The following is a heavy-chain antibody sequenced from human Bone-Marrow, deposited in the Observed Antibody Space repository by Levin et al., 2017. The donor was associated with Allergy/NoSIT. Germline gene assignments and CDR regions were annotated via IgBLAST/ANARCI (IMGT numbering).Heavy chain of an antibody. CDR1: GFAFRDYV. CDR3: AKVGALWFGEFSSFYFYMDV. V-gene: IGHV3-30*18. CDR2: TSNDGNTK. J-gene: IGHJ6*03. Sequence: SCSGSGFAFRDYVMHWVRQAPGKGLEWVAVTSNDGNTKYYAGAVKGRFTISRDNSKNTLYLQMNSLKTEDTAVYYCAKVGALWFGEFSSFYFYMDVWGKGTTVIVSS. D-gene: IGHD3-10*01.